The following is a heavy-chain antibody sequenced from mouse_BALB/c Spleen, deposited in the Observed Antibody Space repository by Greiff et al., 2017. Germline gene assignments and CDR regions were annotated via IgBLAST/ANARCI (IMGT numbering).Heavy chain of an antibody. CDR1: GYTFTSYW. CDR2: IYPGSGST. J-gene: IGHJ3*01. D-gene: IGHD4-1*01. V-gene: IGHV1S22*01. Sequence: LQQPGSELVRPGASVKLSCKASGYTFTSYWMHWVKQRPGQGLEWIGNIYPGSGSTNYDEKFKSKATLTVDTSSSTAYMQLSSLTSEDSAVYYCTRGTGTWFAYWGQGTLVTVSA. CDR3: TRGTGTWFAY.